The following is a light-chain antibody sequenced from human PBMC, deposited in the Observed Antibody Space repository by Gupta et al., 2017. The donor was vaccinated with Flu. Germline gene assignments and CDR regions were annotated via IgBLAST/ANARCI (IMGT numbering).Light chain of an antibody. CDR3: QQDDSTPQA. V-gene: IGKV4-1*01. CDR2: WAS. J-gene: IGKJ4*01. Sequence: VMTQSPDSLAVSLGERATINCKSSQSVLYSSNNKNYLAWYQQKPGQPPKLLIYWASTRESGVPDRFSGSGSGTDFTLTISSLQAEDVAVYYCQQDDSTPQAFGGGTKVEIK. CDR1: QSVLYSSNNKNY.